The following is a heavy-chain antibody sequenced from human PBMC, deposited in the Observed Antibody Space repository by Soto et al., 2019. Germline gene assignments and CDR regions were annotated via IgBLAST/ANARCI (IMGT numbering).Heavy chain of an antibody. V-gene: IGHV4-59*08. D-gene: IGHD3-3*01. J-gene: IGHJ4*02. CDR3: AWTPLPTRPAQSNYYDFWSGYYY. Sequence: PSETLSLTCTVSGGSISSYYWSWIRQPPGKGLEWIGYIYYSGSTNYNPSLKSRVTISVDTSKNQFSLKLSSVTAADTAVYYCAWTPLPTRPAQSNYYDFWSGYYYWGQGTLVTVSS. CDR2: IYYSGST. CDR1: GGSISSYY.